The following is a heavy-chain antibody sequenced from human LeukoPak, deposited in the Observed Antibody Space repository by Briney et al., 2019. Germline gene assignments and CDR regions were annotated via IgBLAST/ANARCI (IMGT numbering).Heavy chain of an antibody. Sequence: GGSLRLSCAASGFTFSNYWMHWVRQAPGKGLVWVSRINSDGINTSYADSVKGRFTISRDNAKNTLTLQMNSLRAEDTAVYYCARDLGQYYDTSDNWFAPWGQGTLVTVSS. J-gene: IGHJ5*02. CDR2: INSDGINT. CDR3: ARDLGQYYDTSDNWFAP. D-gene: IGHD3-22*01. V-gene: IGHV3-74*01. CDR1: GFTFSNYW.